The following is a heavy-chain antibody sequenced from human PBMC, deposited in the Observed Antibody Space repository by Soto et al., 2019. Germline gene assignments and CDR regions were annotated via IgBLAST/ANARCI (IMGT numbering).Heavy chain of an antibody. Sequence: PGGSLRLSWAAAGCTFSSYAMRWVRQAPGKGLEWVAVISYDGSNKYYADSVKGRFTISRDNSKNTLYLQMNSLRAEDTAVYYCARDYYRFNSGYGFSMDVWGQGTTVTVSS. D-gene: IGHD5-12*01. CDR2: ISYDGSNK. V-gene: IGHV3-30-3*01. CDR3: ARDYYRFNSGYGFSMDV. CDR1: GCTFSSYA. J-gene: IGHJ6*02.